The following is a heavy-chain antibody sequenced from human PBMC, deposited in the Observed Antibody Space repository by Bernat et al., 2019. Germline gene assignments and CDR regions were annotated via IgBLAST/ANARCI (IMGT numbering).Heavy chain of an antibody. V-gene: IGHV1-2*04. CDR3: ARVYNLHSSGWYALDY. CDR2: INPNSGGT. D-gene: IGHD6-19*01. CDR1: GYTFTGYY. Sequence: QVQLVQSGAEVKKPGASVKVSCKASGYTFTGYYMHWVRQAPGQGLEWMGWINPNSGGTNYAQTFQGWVTMTRDTSISTAYMELSRLRSDDTAVYYCARVYNLHSSGWYALDYWGQGTLVTVSS. J-gene: IGHJ4*02.